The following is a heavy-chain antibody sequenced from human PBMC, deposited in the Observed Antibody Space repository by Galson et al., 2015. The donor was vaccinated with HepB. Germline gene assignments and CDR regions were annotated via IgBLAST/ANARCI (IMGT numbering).Heavy chain of an antibody. Sequence: SETLSLTCTVSGGSVTNGRYYWSWIRQPPGKLLEWIGYIYYSGTTNYNPSLKSRVTMAVDTSKNQFSLKLSSVTAADTAVYYCARDEEGHVTGWKPGYFDYWGQGTLVTVSS. J-gene: IGHJ4*02. CDR1: GGSVTNGRYY. V-gene: IGHV4-61*01. CDR2: IYYSGTT. CDR3: ARDEEGHVTGWKPGYFDY. D-gene: IGHD6-19*01.